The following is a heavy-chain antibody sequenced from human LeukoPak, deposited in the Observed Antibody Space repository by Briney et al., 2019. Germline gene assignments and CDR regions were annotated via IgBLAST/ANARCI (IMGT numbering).Heavy chain of an antibody. D-gene: IGHD1-26*01. CDR3: ARDRAFYFDN. CDR2: IWYDGSNK. V-gene: IGHV3-33*01. J-gene: IGHJ4*02. Sequence: GGSLRLSCAASGFTFSSYGMHWVRQAPGKGLEWVAVIWYDGSNKYYADSVKGRFTISRDDSKNTVDLQVNSLRAEDTAVYYCARDRAFYFDNWGQGTLVTVSS. CDR1: GFTFSSYG.